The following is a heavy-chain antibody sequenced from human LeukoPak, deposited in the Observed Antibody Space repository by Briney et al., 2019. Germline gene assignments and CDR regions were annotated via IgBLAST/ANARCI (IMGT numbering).Heavy chain of an antibody. V-gene: IGHV3-48*01. Sequence: GGSLRLSCAASGFTFSSYSMNWVRQAPGKGLEWVSYISSISSSTIYYADSVKGRFTISRDNAKNSLYLQMKSLRAEDTAVYYCARDVYCSSTSYCYWFFDLWGRGTLVTVSS. CDR2: ISSISSSTI. J-gene: IGHJ2*01. CDR1: GFTFSSYS. CDR3: ARDVYCSSTSYCYWFFDL. D-gene: IGHD2-2*01.